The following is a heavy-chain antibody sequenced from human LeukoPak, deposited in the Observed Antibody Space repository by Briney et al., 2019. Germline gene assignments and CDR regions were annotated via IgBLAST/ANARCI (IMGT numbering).Heavy chain of an antibody. V-gene: IGHV3-7*01. CDR2: IKPDGSEK. Sequence: GGSLRLSCAASGFTHSNYWMTWVRQAPGKGLEWVANIKPDGSEKYYVDSVKGRFTISRDNAKNSLYLQMNSLRAEDTAVYYCARVNDILTGWSYYFDYWGQGTLVTVSS. J-gene: IGHJ4*02. CDR3: ARVNDILTGWSYYFDY. D-gene: IGHD3-9*01. CDR1: GFTHSNYW.